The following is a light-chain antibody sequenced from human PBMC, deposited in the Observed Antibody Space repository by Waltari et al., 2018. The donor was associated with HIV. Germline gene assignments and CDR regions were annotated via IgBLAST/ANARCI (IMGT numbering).Light chain of an antibody. CDR3: QSYDRNSQV. CDR2: EDN. Sequence: NFMLAQPHSVSESPGKTITISCTRTSGSIASNYVQCYQRRPGSPPATVIYEDNRRPSGVPDRFSGSIDSSSNSASLTISGLKTEDEADYYCQSYDRNSQVFGGGTKLTVL. CDR1: SGSIASNY. V-gene: IGLV6-57*01. J-gene: IGLJ3*02.